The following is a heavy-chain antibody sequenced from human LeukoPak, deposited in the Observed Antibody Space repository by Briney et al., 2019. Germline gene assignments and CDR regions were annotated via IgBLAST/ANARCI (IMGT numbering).Heavy chain of an antibody. J-gene: IGHJ4*02. Sequence: ASVKVSCKPSGYSFTSYGISWVRQPPGQGVEWLGWSSGYNGRTDYSQKLQGRVTMTTDTSTSTAYLELRSLTSDDTPMYYSARDIGVSQFDYWGQGTLVTVSS. CDR2: SSGYNGRT. CDR3: ARDIGVSQFDY. V-gene: IGHV1-18*01. D-gene: IGHD3-10*01. CDR1: GYSFTSYG.